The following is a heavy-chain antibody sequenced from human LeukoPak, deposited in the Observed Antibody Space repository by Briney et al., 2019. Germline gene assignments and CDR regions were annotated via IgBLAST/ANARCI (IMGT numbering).Heavy chain of an antibody. CDR3: ARHRYSSSWYSFDY. D-gene: IGHD6-13*01. Sequence: GESLKISCKGSGYSFTSYWISWVRQMPGKGLEWMGRIDPSDSYTNYSPSFQGHVTISADKSISAAYLQWSSLKASDTAMYYCARHRYSSSWYSFDYWGQGTLVTVSS. CDR1: GYSFTSYW. J-gene: IGHJ4*02. CDR2: IDPSDSYT. V-gene: IGHV5-10-1*01.